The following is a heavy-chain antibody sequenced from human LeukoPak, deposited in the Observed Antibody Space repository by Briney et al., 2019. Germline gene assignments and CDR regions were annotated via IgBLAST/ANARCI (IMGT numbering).Heavy chain of an antibody. CDR2: MNPNSGNT. J-gene: IGHJ4*02. V-gene: IGHV1-8*01. CDR3: ARVPIAAADDFDY. Sequence: ASVKVSCKASGYTFTSYDINWVRQATGQGLEWMGWMNPNSGNTGYAQKFQGRVTMTRNTSISTAYMELRSLRSDDTAVYYCARVPIAAADDFDYWGQGTLVTVSS. D-gene: IGHD6-13*01. CDR1: GYTFTSYD.